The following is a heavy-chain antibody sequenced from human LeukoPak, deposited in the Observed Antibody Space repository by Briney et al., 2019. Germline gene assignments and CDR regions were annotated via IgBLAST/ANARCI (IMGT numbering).Heavy chain of an antibody. CDR1: RFTFDDYG. CDR2: INWNGGSA. V-gene: IGHV3-20*04. J-gene: IGHJ4*02. D-gene: IGHD6-13*01. CDR3: ARGRGGIAAAGADY. Sequence: PGGSLRLSCAASRFTFDDYGRSWVRQAPGKGLEWVSGINWNGGSAGYADSVKGRFTISRDNAKNSLYLQMNSLRAEDTALYYCARGRGGIAAAGADYWGQGTLVTVSS.